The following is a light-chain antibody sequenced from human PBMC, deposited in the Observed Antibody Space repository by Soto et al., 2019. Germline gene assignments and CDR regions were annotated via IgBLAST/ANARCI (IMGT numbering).Light chain of an antibody. CDR2: GAS. CDR3: QQYNNLPQT. J-gene: IGKJ1*01. CDR1: HSVSSN. V-gene: IGKV3-15*01. Sequence: VVIAHSPGTLSVSPGERATLSCRASHSVSSNLAWYQQKPGQAPRLLIYGASTRATGIPARFSGSGSGTEFTLTISSLQSEDFAVYYCQQYNNLPQTFGQGTKVDIK.